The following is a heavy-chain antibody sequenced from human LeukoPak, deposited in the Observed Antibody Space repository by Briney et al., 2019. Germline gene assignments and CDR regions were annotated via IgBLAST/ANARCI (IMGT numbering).Heavy chain of an antibody. D-gene: IGHD5-18*01. Sequence: ASVEVSCKASGYTFTSYDINWVRQATGQGLEWMGWMNPNSGNTGYAQKFQGRVTMTRNTSISTAYMELSSLRSEDTAVYYCASSLNTAMVRAIDYWGQGTLVTVSS. V-gene: IGHV1-8*01. CDR2: MNPNSGNT. J-gene: IGHJ4*02. CDR1: GYTFTSYD. CDR3: ASSLNTAMVRAIDY.